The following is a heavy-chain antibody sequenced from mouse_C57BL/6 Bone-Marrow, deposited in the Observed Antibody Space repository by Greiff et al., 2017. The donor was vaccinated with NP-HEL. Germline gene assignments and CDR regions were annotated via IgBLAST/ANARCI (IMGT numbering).Heavy chain of an antibody. D-gene: IGHD1-1*01. J-gene: IGHJ4*01. CDR2: IHPNSGST. CDR3: ARRLITTVVGAMDY. Sequence: VQLQQSGAELVKPGASVKLSCKASGYTFTSYWMHWVKQRPGQGLEWIGMIHPNSGSTNYNEKFKSKATLTVDKSSSTAYMQLSSLTSEDSAVYYCARRLITTVVGAMDYWGQGTSVTVSS. CDR1: GYTFTSYW. V-gene: IGHV1-64*01.